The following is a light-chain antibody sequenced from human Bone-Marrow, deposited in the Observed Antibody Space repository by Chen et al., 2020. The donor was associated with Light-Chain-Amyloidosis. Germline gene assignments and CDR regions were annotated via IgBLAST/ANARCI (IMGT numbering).Light chain of an antibody. CDR2: DDS. CDR1: NIVSTS. J-gene: IGLJ3*02. V-gene: IGLV3-21*02. Sequence: SYVLTQPSSVSVAPGQTATIACGGNNIVSTSVHWYQQTPGQAPLLVVYDDSARPSGIPERLSGSNYGNTATLTISRVEAGDEADYYCQVWDRSSDRPVFGGGTKLTV. CDR3: QVWDRSSDRPV.